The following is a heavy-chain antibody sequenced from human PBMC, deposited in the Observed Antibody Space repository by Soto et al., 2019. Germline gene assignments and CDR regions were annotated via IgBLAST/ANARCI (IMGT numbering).Heavy chain of an antibody. J-gene: IGHJ4*02. V-gene: IGHV4-59*01. Sequence: NPSETLSLTCTVSGVSISSSYWSWIRQSPGTGLEWIGYIYYTGTTNYNPSLKRRVTISLDTAKNQFSLNVNSLTTADTAVYFCARGGNRYSNTASGVGGFDFWGQGTLGTAPQ. CDR3: ARGGNRYSNTASGVGGFDF. CDR2: IYYTGTT. CDR1: GVSISSSY. D-gene: IGHD5-12*01.